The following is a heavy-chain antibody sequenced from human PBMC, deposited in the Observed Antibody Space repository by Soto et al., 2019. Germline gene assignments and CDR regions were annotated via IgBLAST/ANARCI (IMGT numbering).Heavy chain of an antibody. V-gene: IGHV1-69*13. D-gene: IGHD5-18*01. CDR3: AREPRGYSYGYGVFDY. J-gene: IGHJ4*02. Sequence: RASVKVSCKASGGTFSSYAISWVRQAPGQGLEWMGGIIPIFGTANYAQKFQGRVTITADESTSTAYMELSSLRSEDTAVYYCAREPRGYSYGYGVFDYWGQGTLVTVSS. CDR2: IIPIFGTA. CDR1: GGTFSSYA.